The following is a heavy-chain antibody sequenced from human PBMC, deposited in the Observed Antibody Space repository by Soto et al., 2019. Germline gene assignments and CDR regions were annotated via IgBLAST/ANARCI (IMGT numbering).Heavy chain of an antibody. J-gene: IGHJ4*02. D-gene: IGHD2-21*01. CDR1: GGSSSYNSYY. CDR3: ARLVVVAPVANA. Sequence: PSETLSLTCSVSGGSSSYNSYYWGWIRQPPGKGLEWVGGIFYTGTTYYSPSLKDRVTISVDTSKNSFSLNLTSVTATDTAVYFCARLVVVAPVANAGGQGTLVTVSS. CDR2: IFYTGTT. V-gene: IGHV4-39*02.